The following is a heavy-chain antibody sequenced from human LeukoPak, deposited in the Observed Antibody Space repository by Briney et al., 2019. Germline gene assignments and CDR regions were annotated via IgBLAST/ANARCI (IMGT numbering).Heavy chain of an antibody. D-gene: IGHD1-26*01. J-gene: IGHJ4*02. CDR3: ARDGLGIDY. Sequence: KSSQTLSLTCAVSGGSISSGGYSWSWIRQPPGKGLEWIGYICHSGSTYYNPSLKSRVTISVDTSKNQFSLKLSSVTAADTAVYYCARDGLGIDYWGQGTLVTVSS. CDR2: ICHSGST. V-gene: IGHV4-30-2*05. CDR1: GGSISSGGYS.